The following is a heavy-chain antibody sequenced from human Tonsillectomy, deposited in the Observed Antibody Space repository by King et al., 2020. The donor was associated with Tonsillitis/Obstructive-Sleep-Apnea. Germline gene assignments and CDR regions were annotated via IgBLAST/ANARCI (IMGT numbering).Heavy chain of an antibody. V-gene: IGHV3-48*02. CDR2: ISSSSSTI. CDR1: GFSFSSYS. CDR3: ARDPGIVSTDYYMDV. Sequence: VQLVESGGGLVQPGGSLRLSCAASGFSFSSYSMNWVRQAPGKVLEWLSYISSSSSTIYYADSVKGRFTISRDIANNSLYLQMASLRDEDTAVYYCARDPGIVSTDYYMDVWGKGTTVTVSS. D-gene: IGHD5/OR15-5a*01. J-gene: IGHJ6*03.